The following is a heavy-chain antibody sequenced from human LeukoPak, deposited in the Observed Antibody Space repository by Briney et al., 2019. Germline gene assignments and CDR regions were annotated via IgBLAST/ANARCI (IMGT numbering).Heavy chain of an antibody. V-gene: IGHV4-34*01. D-gene: IGHD6-13*01. CDR2: INHSGST. Sequence: PSETLSLTCAVYGGSFSGYYWSWTRQPPGKGLEWIGEINHSGSTNYNPSLKSRVTISVDTSKNQFSLKLSSVTAADTAVYYCARKNRQYSSSWYIWFDPWGQGTLVTVSS. CDR3: ARKNRQYSSSWYIWFDP. CDR1: GGSFSGYY. J-gene: IGHJ5*02.